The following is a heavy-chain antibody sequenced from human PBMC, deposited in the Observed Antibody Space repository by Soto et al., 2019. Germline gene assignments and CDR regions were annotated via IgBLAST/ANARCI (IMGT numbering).Heavy chain of an antibody. D-gene: IGHD6-19*01. CDR2: IYTGGST. CDR1: GFTVNSNY. J-gene: IGHJ3*02. V-gene: IGHV3-66*01. Sequence: EVQLVESGGGLVQPGGSLRPSCAASGFTVNSNYMSWVRQAPEKGLEWVSVIYTGGSTYHADSVQGRFTISRDTSKNTLYLQMNSLRVEDTAVYYCAKGTGYSSGVGAFDIWGQGTMVTVSS. CDR3: AKGTGYSSGVGAFDI.